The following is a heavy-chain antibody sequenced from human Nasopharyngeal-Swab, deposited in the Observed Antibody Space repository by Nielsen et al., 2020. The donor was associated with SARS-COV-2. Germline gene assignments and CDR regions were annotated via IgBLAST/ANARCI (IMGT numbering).Heavy chain of an antibody. V-gene: IGHV3-74*01. J-gene: IGHJ4*02. CDR3: VCGETTPSDY. Sequence: VRQAPGKGLVWVSRINSAGSIIDYADSVKGRFTISRDNARNTLNLQMNSLRAEDTALYYCVCGETTPSDYWGQGTLVTVSS. CDR2: INSAGSII. D-gene: IGHD2-15*01.